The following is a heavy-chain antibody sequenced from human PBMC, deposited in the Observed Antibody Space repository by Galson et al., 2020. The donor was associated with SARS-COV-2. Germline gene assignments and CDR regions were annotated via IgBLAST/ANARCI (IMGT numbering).Heavy chain of an antibody. J-gene: IGHJ4*02. CDR3: ARDYDILTGIDY. D-gene: IGHD3-9*01. CDR1: GGSISSGSYY. CDR2: IYTSGST. Sequence: SETLSLTCTVSGGSISSGSYYWSWIRQPAGKGLEWIGHIYTSGSTNYNPSLKSRVTISVDTSKNQFSLRLSSVTAADTAVYYCARDYDILTGIDYWGQGTLVTVSS. V-gene: IGHV4-61*09.